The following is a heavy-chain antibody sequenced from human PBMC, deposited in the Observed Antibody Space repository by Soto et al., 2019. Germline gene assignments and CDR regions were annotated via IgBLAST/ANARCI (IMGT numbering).Heavy chain of an antibody. Sequence: PGGSLRLSCAASGFTFSSYGMHWVRQAPGKGLEWVAVISYDGSNKYYADSVKGRFTISRDNSKNTLYLQMNSLRAEDTAVYYCARSGYSYGPFDYWGQGTLVTVS. D-gene: IGHD5-18*01. J-gene: IGHJ4*02. CDR1: GFTFSSYG. CDR3: ARSGYSYGPFDY. CDR2: ISYDGSNK. V-gene: IGHV3-30*03.